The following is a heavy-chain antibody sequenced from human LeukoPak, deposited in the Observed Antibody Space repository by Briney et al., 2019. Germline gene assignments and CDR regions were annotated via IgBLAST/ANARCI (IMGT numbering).Heavy chain of an antibody. CDR1: GFTFSSYA. V-gene: IGHV3-23*01. CDR3: AKAPRYYYDSSGYPYYFDY. J-gene: IGHJ4*02. CDR2: ISGSGGGT. Sequence: GXSLRLSCAASGFTFSSYAMNWVRQAPGKGLEWVSAISGSGGGTYYSDSVKGGFTISRDNYKNTLYLQMNSLRAEDTAVYYCAKAPRYYYDSSGYPYYFDYWGQGTLVTVSS. D-gene: IGHD3-22*01.